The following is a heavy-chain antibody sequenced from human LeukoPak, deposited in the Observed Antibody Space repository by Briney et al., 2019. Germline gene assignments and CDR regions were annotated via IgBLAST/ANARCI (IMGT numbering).Heavy chain of an antibody. Sequence: PSETLSLTCTVSGGSISSGSYYWGWIRQPPGKGLEWIGSIYYSGSTYYNPSLKSRVTISVDTSKNQFSLKLSSVTAADTAVYYCARLEITFGGVIASWGQGTLVTVSS. CDR2: IYYSGST. D-gene: IGHD3-16*02. CDR3: ARLEITFGGVIAS. CDR1: GGSISSGSYY. J-gene: IGHJ5*02. V-gene: IGHV4-39*01.